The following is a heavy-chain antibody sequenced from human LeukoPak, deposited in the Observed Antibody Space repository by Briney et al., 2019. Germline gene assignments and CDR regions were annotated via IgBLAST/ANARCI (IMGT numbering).Heavy chain of an antibody. CDR2: IKSKSDGETI. CDR3: TTDMDR. Sequence: GGSLRLSCTASGFTFSNAWMSWVRQAPGKGLEWVGQIKSKSDGETIDYAAPVQGRFSISRDDSKNTLYLQMNSLKTEDTAVYYCTTDMDRWGQGTLVIVSS. V-gene: IGHV3-15*01. J-gene: IGHJ5*02. CDR1: GFTFSNAW.